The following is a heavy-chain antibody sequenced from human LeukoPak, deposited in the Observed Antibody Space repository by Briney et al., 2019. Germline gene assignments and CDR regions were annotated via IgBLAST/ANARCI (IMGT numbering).Heavy chain of an antibody. CDR1: GYTFTSYY. V-gene: IGHV1-46*01. Sequence: ASVKVSCKASGYTFTSYYMHWVRQAPGQGLEWMGKINLSGGSTTYAQKSQGRVTMTRDTSTSTVYMELSSLRSEDTAVYYCARDYVDDIPMIKDYWGQGTLVTVSS. J-gene: IGHJ4*02. CDR3: ARDYVDDIPMIKDY. CDR2: INLSGGST. D-gene: IGHD2-8*01.